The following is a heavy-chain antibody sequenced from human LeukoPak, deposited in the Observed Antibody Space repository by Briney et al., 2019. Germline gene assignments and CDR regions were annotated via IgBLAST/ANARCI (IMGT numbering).Heavy chain of an antibody. CDR3: VSYTYGDYPYYFDY. J-gene: IGHJ4*02. Sequence: SVKVSCKASGGTFSSYAISWVRQAPGQGLEWMGRIIPILGIANYAQKFQGRVTITADKSTSTAYMELSSLRSEDTAVYYCVSYTYGDYPYYFDYWGQGTLVTVSS. CDR2: IIPILGIA. V-gene: IGHV1-69*04. D-gene: IGHD4-17*01. CDR1: GGTFSSYA.